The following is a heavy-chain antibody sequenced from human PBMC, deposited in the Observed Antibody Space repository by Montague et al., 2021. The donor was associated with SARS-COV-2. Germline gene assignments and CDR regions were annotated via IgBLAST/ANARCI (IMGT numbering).Heavy chain of an antibody. CDR1: GDSVSSNNAA. V-gene: IGHV6-1*01. CDR3: ARGVLMDV. Sequence: CAISGDSVSSNNAAWNWIRQSPSRGLEWLGRANYRSKWHYDYAVSVKSRILIIPNTSKNQFSLKLSSVTAADTAVYYCARGVLMDVWGQGTTVTVSS. J-gene: IGHJ6*02. CDR2: ANYRSKWHY.